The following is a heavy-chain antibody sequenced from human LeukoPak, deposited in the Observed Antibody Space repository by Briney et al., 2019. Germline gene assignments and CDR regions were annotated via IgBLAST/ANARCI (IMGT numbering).Heavy chain of an antibody. CDR1: GFTFSSYS. CDR3: ARELMGLTMIVVVNPIDY. CDR2: ISSTSSYI. J-gene: IGHJ4*02. Sequence: GGSLRLSCAASGFTFSSYSMNWVRQAPGKGLEWVSSISSTSSYIYYADSVKGRFAISRDNAKNSLFLQMNSLRAEDTAVYYCARELMGLTMIVVVNPIDYWGQGTLVTVSS. D-gene: IGHD3-22*01. V-gene: IGHV3-21*01.